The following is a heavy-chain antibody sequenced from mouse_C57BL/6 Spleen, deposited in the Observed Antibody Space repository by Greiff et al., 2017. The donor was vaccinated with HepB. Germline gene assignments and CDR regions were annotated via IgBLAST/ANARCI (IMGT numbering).Heavy chain of an antibody. D-gene: IGHD2-1*01. J-gene: IGHJ2*01. CDR2: ISDGGSYT. V-gene: IGHV5-4*01. Sequence: VATISDGGSYTYYPDNVKGRFTISRDNAKNNLYLQMTSLRSEDTAMYYCARGNYKADYWGQGTTLTVSS. CDR3: ARGNYKADY.